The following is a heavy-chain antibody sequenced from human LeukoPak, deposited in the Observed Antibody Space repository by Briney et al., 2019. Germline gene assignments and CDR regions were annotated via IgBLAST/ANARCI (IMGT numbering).Heavy chain of an antibody. CDR2: TT. V-gene: IGHV4-39*07. Sequence: SETLSLTCTVSGGSISSSSYYWGWIRQPPGKGLEWIGSTTYYNPPLKSRVTISVDTSKNQFSLKLSSVTAADTAVYYCACDDYSINEYWGQGTLVTVSS. CDR1: GGSISSSSYY. D-gene: IGHD4-11*01. J-gene: IGHJ4*02. CDR3: ACDDYSINEY.